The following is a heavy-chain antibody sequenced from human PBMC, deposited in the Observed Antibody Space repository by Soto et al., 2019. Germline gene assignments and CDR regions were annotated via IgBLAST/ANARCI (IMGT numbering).Heavy chain of an antibody. J-gene: IGHJ6*03. CDR1: GFTFINYA. CDR3: AKGSGYDYTYYYHCYMDV. V-gene: IGHV3-23*01. D-gene: IGHD5-12*01. Sequence: PGGSLRLSSAASGFTFINYAMSWVRQAPGKGLEWVSSISGAGGSTYYADSVKGRFTISRDNSKNTLYLQVNSLRADDTAVYYCAKGSGYDYTYYYHCYMDVWGKGTTVTVSS. CDR2: ISGAGGST.